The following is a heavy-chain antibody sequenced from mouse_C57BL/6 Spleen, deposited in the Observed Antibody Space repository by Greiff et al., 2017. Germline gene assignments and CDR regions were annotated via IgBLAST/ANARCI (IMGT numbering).Heavy chain of an antibody. CDR2: ISYDGSN. D-gene: IGHD1-1*01. CDR3: AREHYGSIDY. Sequence: EVQLQESGPGLVKPSQSLSLTCSVTGYSITSGYYWNWIRQFPGNKLEWMGYISYDGSNNYNPSLKNRISITRDTSKNQFFLKLNSVTTEDTATYYCAREHYGSIDYWGQGTTLTVSS. V-gene: IGHV3-6*01. CDR1: GYSITSGYY. J-gene: IGHJ2*01.